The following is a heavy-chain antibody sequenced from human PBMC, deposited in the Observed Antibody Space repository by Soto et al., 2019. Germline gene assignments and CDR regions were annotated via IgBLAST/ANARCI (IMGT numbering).Heavy chain of an antibody. CDR3: AKVKSYRGYYDSSFDF. D-gene: IGHD3-22*01. J-gene: IGHJ4*02. V-gene: IGHV3-30*18. CDR1: GFTFSIYA. CDR2: ISYDGSNK. Sequence: GGSLRLSCAASGFTFSIYAMSWVRQAPGKGLEWVAVISYDGSNKYYADSVKGRFTISRDNSKNTLYLQMDSLRAEDTAVYYCAKVKSYRGYYDSSFDFWGQGTLVTVSS.